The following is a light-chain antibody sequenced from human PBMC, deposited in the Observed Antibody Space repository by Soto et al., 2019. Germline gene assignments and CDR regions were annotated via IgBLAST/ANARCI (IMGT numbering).Light chain of an antibody. CDR1: QSVSSGY. CDR3: QQYGGSPPYT. V-gene: IGKV3-20*01. J-gene: IGKJ2*01. CDR2: GAS. Sequence: EIVLTQSPGTLSLSPGERATLSCRASQSVSSGYIAWYQQIPGQAPRLLIYGASSRATGIPDRFSGSGSGTDFTLTISRLEPEDFAVDYCQQYGGSPPYTFGQGTKLEIK.